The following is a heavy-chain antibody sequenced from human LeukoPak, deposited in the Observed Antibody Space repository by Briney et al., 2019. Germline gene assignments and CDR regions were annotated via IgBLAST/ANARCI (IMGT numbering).Heavy chain of an antibody. J-gene: IGHJ4*02. CDR3: ARTYSGCDPGDYFDY. Sequence: KPSETLSLTCAVSGGSISSGGYSWSWIRQPPGKGLEWIGYIYHSGSTYYNPSLKSRVTISVDRSKNQFSLKLSSVTAADTAVYYCARTYSGCDPGDYFDYWGQGTLVTVSS. CDR2: IYHSGST. D-gene: IGHD5-12*01. CDR1: GGSISSGGYS. V-gene: IGHV4-30-2*01.